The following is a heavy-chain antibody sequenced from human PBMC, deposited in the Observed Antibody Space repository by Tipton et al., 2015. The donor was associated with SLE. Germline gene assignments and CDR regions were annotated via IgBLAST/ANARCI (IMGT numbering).Heavy chain of an antibody. J-gene: IGHJ6*02. CDR1: GGSISSYY. Sequence: TLSLTCTVSGGSISSYYWSWIRQPPGKGLEWIGYIYTSGCTNYNPSLKSRVTISVDTSKNQFSLKLSSVTAADTAVYYCARHSSEYSGYDYGDYYYYYGMDVWGQGTTVTVSS. CDR3: ARHSSEYSGYDYGDYYYYYGMDV. V-gene: IGHV4-4*09. CDR2: IYTSGCT. D-gene: IGHD5-12*01.